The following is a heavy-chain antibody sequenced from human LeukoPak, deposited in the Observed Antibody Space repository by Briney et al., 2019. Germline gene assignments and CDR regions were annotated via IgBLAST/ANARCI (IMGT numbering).Heavy chain of an antibody. CDR2: ISAYNGNT. J-gene: IGHJ2*01. CDR3: ARVRGTVTTTGWYFDL. D-gene: IGHD4-17*01. Sequence: GASVKVSCKASGYTFTSYGISWVRQAPGQGLEWMGWISAYNGNTNYAQKFQGRVTMTRDTSTSTVYMELSSLRSEDTAVYYCARVRGTVTTTGWYFDLWGRGTLVTVSS. CDR1: GYTFTSYG. V-gene: IGHV1-18*01.